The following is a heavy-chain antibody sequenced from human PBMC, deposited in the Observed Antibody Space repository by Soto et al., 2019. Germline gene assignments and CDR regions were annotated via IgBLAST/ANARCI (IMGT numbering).Heavy chain of an antibody. D-gene: IGHD2-2*01. CDR3: ASDCSSTSCYDY. J-gene: IGHJ4*02. CDR2: IIPSVGIA. CDR1: GYTFTSYY. V-gene: IGHV1-46*01. Sequence: ASVKVSCKASGYTFTSYYMHWVRQAPGQGLEWMGRIIPSVGIANYAQKFQGRVTITADKSTSTAYMELSSLRSEDTAVYYCASDCSSTSCYDYWGQGTLVTVSS.